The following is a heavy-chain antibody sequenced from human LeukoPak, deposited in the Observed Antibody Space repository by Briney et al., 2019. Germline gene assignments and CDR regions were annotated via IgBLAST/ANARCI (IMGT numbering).Heavy chain of an antibody. CDR2: ISASGGST. J-gene: IGHJ4*02. CDR3: AKGSYGYVLYFDS. V-gene: IGHV3-23*01. Sequence: GGSLRLSCAVSGLTFSSYAMSWVRQAPGKGLEWVSGISASGGSTYCADYVKGRFTISRDSSKNTLYLQMNSLRAEDTAVYFCAKGSYGYVLYFDSWGQGALVTVSS. CDR1: GLTFSSYA. D-gene: IGHD5-18*01.